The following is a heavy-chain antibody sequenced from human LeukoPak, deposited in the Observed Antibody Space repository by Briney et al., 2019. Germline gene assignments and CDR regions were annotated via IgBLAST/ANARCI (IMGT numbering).Heavy chain of an antibody. J-gene: IGHJ3*02. Sequence: RTGGSLRLSGAASGFTVSSNYMSWVRQAPGKGLEWVSVIYSGGSTYYADSVKGRFTISRDSSKNTLYLQMNSLRAEDTAVYYCARDLISGGMRAFDIWGQGTMVTVSS. CDR3: ARDLISGGMRAFDI. CDR2: IYSGGST. CDR1: GFTVSSNY. D-gene: IGHD2-15*01. V-gene: IGHV3-53*01.